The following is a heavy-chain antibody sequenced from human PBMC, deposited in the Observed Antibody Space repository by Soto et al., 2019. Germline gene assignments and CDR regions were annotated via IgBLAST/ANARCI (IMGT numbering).Heavy chain of an antibody. V-gene: IGHV4-61*01. J-gene: IGHJ6*02. CDR2: IFFTGSA. Sequence: LSLTCSVSGGSVGNGSYDWSWIRQPPGKGLEWIGKIFFTGSAHYNPSLRNRVTMSVDTSKDQFSLTLTSVTAADTAVYYCARDGHGMDVWGQGTTVTVSS. CDR1: GGSVGNGSYD. CDR3: ARDGHGMDV.